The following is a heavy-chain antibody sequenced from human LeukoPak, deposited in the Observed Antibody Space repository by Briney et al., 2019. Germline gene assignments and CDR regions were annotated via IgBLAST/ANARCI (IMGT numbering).Heavy chain of an antibody. J-gene: IGHJ4*02. CDR1: GFTFSSYG. V-gene: IGHV3-33*01. CDR2: IWYDGSIQ. CDR3: ARAGYCSGGSCYGSDY. Sequence: GGSLRPSCAASGFTFSSYGMHWVRQAPGKGLEWVAAIWYDGSIQYYADSVKGRFTISRDNSKNTLYLQMDSLRAEDTAVYYCARAGYCSGGSCYGSDYWGQGTLVSVSS. D-gene: IGHD2-15*01.